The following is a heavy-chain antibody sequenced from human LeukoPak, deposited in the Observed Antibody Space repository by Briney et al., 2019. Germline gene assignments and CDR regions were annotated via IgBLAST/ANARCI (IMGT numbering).Heavy chain of an antibody. D-gene: IGHD1-20*01. V-gene: IGHV3-23*01. CDR2: LSARGDST. J-gene: IGHJ4*02. Sequence: GGSLRLSCAASGFTLSSYGMSWVRQAPAKGLEWVPTLSARGDSTYYVDSVKGRFTISRDNSKNTLYLQMDSLRAEDTAVYFCAKRDCSDNNCYFVNWGQGTLVTVSS. CDR1: GFTLSSYG. CDR3: AKRDCSDNNCYFVN.